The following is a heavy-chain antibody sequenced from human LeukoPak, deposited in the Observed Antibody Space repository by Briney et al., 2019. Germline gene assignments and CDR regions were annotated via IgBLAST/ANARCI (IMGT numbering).Heavy chain of an antibody. CDR1: GFTFSSYA. V-gene: IGHV3-30-3*01. CDR2: ISYDGSNK. J-gene: IGHJ4*02. CDR3: ARVGIAVAGTPFDY. Sequence: GGSLRLSRAASGFTFSSYAMHWVRQAPGKGLEWVAVISYDGSNKYYADSVKGRFTISRDNSKNTLYLQMNSLRAEDTAVYYCARVGIAVAGTPFDYWGQGTLVTVSS. D-gene: IGHD6-19*01.